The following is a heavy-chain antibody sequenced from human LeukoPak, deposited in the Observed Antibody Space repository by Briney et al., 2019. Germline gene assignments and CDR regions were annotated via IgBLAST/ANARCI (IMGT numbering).Heavy chain of an antibody. D-gene: IGHD4-23*01. CDR3: ARDDYGGNPRRYYYGMDV. Sequence: SVKVSCKASGGTFSSYAISWVRQAPGQGLEWMGGIIPIFGTANYAQKFQGRVTITADESTSTAYMELSSLRSEDTAVYYCARDDYGGNPRRYYYGMDVWGQGTTVTVSS. J-gene: IGHJ6*02. CDR2: IIPIFGTA. CDR1: GGTFSSYA. V-gene: IGHV1-69*13.